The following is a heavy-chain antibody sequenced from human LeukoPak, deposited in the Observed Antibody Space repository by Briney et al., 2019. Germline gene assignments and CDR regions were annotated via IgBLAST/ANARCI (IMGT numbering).Heavy chain of an antibody. Sequence: SGPTLVNPTQTLTLTCTFSGFSLSTTGVGVGWIRQPPGEAPEWLSLIYWNDDKRYSPSLKSRLTITKDTSKNQVVLTVANMDPVDTATYYCVHTLGSDSSLYYFDYWGQGTLVTVSS. V-gene: IGHV2-5*01. J-gene: IGHJ4*02. CDR3: VHTLGSDSSLYYFDY. CDR2: IYWNDDK. D-gene: IGHD2-15*01. CDR1: GFSLSTTGVG.